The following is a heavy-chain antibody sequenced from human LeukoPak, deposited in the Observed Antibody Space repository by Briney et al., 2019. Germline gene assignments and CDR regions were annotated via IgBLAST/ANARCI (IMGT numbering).Heavy chain of an antibody. D-gene: IGHD2-8*01. J-gene: IGHJ4*02. CDR3: AKDRSRINDVCHGDFDY. Sequence: GGSLRLSCAASGFIFSSYAMSWVRQTPGKGLEWVSTISDSGGSTYYADSVKGQFTISRDNSKNTVYLQMNSLRAEDTAVYYCAKDRSRINDVCHGDFDYWGQGTLVTVSS. CDR2: ISDSGGST. CDR1: GFIFSSYA. V-gene: IGHV3-23*01.